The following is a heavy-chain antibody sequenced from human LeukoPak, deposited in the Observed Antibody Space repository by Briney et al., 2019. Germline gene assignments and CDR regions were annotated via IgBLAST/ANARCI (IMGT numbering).Heavy chain of an antibody. CDR2: ISGSGRST. V-gene: IGHV3-23*01. CDR1: GFTFSSFA. Sequence: PGGSLRLSCAASGFTFSSFAMSWVRQAPGKGLEWVSAISGSGRSTFYADSVKGRFTISKDNSKNTLFLLMNSLRAEDTAVYYCANIVHYDFWTFDYWGQGTLVTVSS. CDR3: ANIVHYDFWTFDY. J-gene: IGHJ4*02. D-gene: IGHD3-3*01.